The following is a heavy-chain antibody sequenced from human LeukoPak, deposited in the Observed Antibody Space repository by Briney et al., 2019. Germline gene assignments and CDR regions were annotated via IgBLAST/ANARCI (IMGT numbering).Heavy chain of an antibody. V-gene: IGHV3-23*01. D-gene: IGHD1-26*01. J-gene: IGHJ4*02. Sequence: GGSLRLSCAASGFTFSGSAMSWVRQVPGKGLEWVSGISASGGSTSYADSVKGRFTISRNNSKNTLYVQMNSLRDEDTAVCYCAKDQRWESPHYLDSWGQGTLVTVSS. CDR2: ISASGGST. CDR1: GFTFSGSA. CDR3: AKDQRWESPHYLDS.